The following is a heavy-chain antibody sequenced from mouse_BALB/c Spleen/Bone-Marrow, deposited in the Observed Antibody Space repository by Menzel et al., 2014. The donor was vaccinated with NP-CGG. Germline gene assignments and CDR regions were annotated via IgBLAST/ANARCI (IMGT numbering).Heavy chain of an antibody. J-gene: IGHJ2*01. CDR3: ARQENWALDY. CDR2: ISSGGSYT. Sequence: EVNVVESGGGLVKPGGSLKLSCAASRFTFSNYAMSWVRQTPEKRLEWVATISSGGSYTYYPDSVKGRFTISRDNAQNTLYLQMSRLRSEDTAMYFCARQENWALDYWGQGTTLTVSS. D-gene: IGHD4-1*01. V-gene: IGHV5-9-3*01. CDR1: RFTFSNYA.